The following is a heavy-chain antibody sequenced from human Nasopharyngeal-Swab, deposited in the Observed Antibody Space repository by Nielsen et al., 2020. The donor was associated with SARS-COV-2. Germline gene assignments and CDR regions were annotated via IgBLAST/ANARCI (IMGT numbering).Heavy chain of an antibody. CDR1: GLTFSSYA. J-gene: IGHJ6*02. D-gene: IGHD6-13*01. CDR3: AKDFVGQQTYYYYGMDV. CDR2: ISGSGGST. V-gene: IGHV3-23*01. Sequence: GGSRRLSFEASGLTFSSYAMSWVRQAPGRGLEGVSAISGSGGSTYYADSVKGRFTISRDNSKNTLYLQMNSLRAEDTAVYYCAKDFVGQQTYYYYGMDVWGQGTTVTVSS.